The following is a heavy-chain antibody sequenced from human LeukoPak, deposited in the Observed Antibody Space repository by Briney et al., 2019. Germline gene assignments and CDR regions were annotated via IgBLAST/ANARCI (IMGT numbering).Heavy chain of an antibody. CDR1: GFTFSSYA. J-gene: IGHJ4*02. D-gene: IGHD3-3*01. CDR3: ARGRVEVTIFGVVTGYWVDY. Sequence: PRGSLRLSCAASGFTFSSYAMHWVRQAPGKGLEWVAVVSYDGSNKYYADSVKGRFTISRDNSKNTLYLQMNSLRAEDTAVYYCARGRVEVTIFGVVTGYWVDYWGQGTLVTVSS. CDR2: VSYDGSNK. V-gene: IGHV3-30-3*01.